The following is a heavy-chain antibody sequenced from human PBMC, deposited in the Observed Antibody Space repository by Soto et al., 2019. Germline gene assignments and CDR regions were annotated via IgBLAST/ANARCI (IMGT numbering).Heavy chain of an antibody. CDR1: GYTFTSYG. CDR3: ARVPGYFSGGSCYSFDY. J-gene: IGHJ4*02. CDR2: ISAYNGNT. D-gene: IGHD2-15*01. V-gene: IGHV1-18*01. Sequence: QVQLVQSGAEVKKPGASVKVSCKASGYTFTSYGISWVRQAPGQGLEWLGWISAYNGNTNDEQKRQGRVTKTTDKSTSTAYMELSSLGSGDTAVYYCARVPGYFSGGSCYSFDYLGQGTLVTVSS.